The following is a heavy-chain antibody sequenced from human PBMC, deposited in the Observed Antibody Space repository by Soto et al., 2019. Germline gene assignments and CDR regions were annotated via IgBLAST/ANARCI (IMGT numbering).Heavy chain of an antibody. CDR1: GGSISSGGYS. CDR2: IYYSGST. Sequence: PSETLSLTCAVSGGSISSGGYSWSWIRQPPGKGLEWIGYIYYSGSTYYNPSLKSRVTISVDTSKNQFSLKLSSVTAADTAVYYCARHNYGSGSTYFDYWGQGTLVTVSS. CDR3: ARHNYGSGSTYFDY. J-gene: IGHJ4*02. V-gene: IGHV4-30-2*03. D-gene: IGHD3-10*01.